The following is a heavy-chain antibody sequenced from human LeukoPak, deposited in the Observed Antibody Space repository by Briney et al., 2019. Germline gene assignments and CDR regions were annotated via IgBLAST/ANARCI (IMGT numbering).Heavy chain of an antibody. J-gene: IGHJ6*02. CDR3: AREGDILTGPYYYYGMDV. V-gene: IGHV3-7*03. D-gene: IGHD3-9*01. Sequence: GGSLRLSCAASGFTFSSYWMSWVRQAPGKGLEWVANIKQDGSEKYYVDSVKGRFTISRDNAKNSLYLQMNSLRAEDTAVYYCAREGDILTGPYYYYGMDVWGQGTTVTVSS. CDR1: GFTFSSYW. CDR2: IKQDGSEK.